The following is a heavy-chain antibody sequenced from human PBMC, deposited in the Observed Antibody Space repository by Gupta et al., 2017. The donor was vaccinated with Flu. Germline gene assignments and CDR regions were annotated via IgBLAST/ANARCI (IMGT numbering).Heavy chain of an antibody. Sequence: SGTTEYDPSVKSLVAISVDSFKNQFSLRVSFVTAADAAVYYCARDGSGRSFQIWGQGTMVTVSS. V-gene: IGHV4-31*01. J-gene: IGHJ3*02. CDR2: SGTT. CDR3: ARDGSGRSFQI. D-gene: IGHD6-19*01.